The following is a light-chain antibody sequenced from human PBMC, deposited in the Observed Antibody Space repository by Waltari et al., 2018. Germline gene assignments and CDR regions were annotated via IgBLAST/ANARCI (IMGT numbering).Light chain of an antibody. Sequence: DIVMTQSPDSLAVSLGERATINCKSSQSVLYSSNNKNYLAWYQQKPGQPPKLLIYWASTREYGVPDRFSGSGSGTDFTLTISSLEPEDFAVYYCQQRSKWPLTFGGGTKVEIK. J-gene: IGKJ4*01. V-gene: IGKV4-1*01. CDR3: QQRSKWPLT. CDR2: WAS. CDR1: QSVLYSSNNKNY.